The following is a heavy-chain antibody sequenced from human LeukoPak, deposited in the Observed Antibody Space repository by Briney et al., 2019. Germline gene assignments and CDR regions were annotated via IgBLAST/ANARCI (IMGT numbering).Heavy chain of an antibody. CDR3: ARSRQQLVLSFGTPIKKFDP. J-gene: IGHJ5*02. Sequence: SETLSLTCAVYGGSFSGYYWSWIRQPPGKGLEWIGEINHSGSTNYNPSLKSRVTISVDTSKNQFSLKLSSVTAADTAVYYCARSRQQLVLSFGTPIKKFDPWGQGTLVTVSS. V-gene: IGHV4-34*01. CDR1: GGSFSGYY. D-gene: IGHD6-13*01. CDR2: INHSGST.